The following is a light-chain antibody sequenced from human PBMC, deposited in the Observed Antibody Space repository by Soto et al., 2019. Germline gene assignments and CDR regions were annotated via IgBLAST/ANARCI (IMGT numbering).Light chain of an antibody. CDR2: SNT. V-gene: IGLV1-44*01. CDR1: SSNIGGNT. J-gene: IGLJ2*01. CDR3: STWDDSLNGPL. Sequence: QLVLTQPPSASGNPGQRVTISCSGSSSNIGGNTVNWYQKVPGAAPKLIIFSNTQRPSGVPDRYSGSKSGTSASLAIGGLQSEDEADYYCSTWDDSLNGPLFGGGTKLTVL.